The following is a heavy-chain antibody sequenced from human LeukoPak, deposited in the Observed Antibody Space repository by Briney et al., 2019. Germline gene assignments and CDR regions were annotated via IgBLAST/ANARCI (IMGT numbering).Heavy chain of an antibody. CDR1: GGSISSYY. V-gene: IGHV4-59*01. Sequence: SETLSLTCTVSGGSISSYYWSWIRQPPGKGLEWIGYIYYSGSTNYNPSLKSRVTISLDTSKNQFSLKLSSVTAADTAVYYCARGDSIAVAGYFFDYWGQGTLVTVSS. CDR3: ARGDSIAVAGYFFDY. D-gene: IGHD6-19*01. J-gene: IGHJ4*02. CDR2: IYYSGST.